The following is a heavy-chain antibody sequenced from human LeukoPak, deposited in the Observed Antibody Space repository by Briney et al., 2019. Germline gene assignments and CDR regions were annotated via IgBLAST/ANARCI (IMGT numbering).Heavy chain of an antibody. Sequence: SETLSPTCTVSGDSISNSNYYWGWIRQPPGKGLEWIGYIYYSVSTNYNPSLKSRVTISVDTSKNQFSLKLSSVTAADTAVYYCARESSYCSGGSCYSTFDYWGQGTLVTVSS. J-gene: IGHJ4*02. V-gene: IGHV4-61*01. CDR1: GDSISNSNYY. CDR3: ARESSYCSGGSCYSTFDY. D-gene: IGHD2-15*01. CDR2: IYYSVST.